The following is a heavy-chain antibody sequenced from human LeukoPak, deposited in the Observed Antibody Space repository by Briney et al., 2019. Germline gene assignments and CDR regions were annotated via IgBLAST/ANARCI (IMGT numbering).Heavy chain of an antibody. D-gene: IGHD6-13*01. Sequence: GGSLRLSCAASGFTFSSYWMHWVRQAPGKGLVWVSRINSDGSSTTYADCVKGRFTISRDNAKNTLYLQMNSLRAEDTAVYYCARGYSSSWYPSYYYYYYMDVWGKGTTVTVSS. CDR2: INSDGSST. J-gene: IGHJ6*03. CDR3: ARGYSSSWYPSYYYYYYMDV. CDR1: GFTFSSYW. V-gene: IGHV3-74*01.